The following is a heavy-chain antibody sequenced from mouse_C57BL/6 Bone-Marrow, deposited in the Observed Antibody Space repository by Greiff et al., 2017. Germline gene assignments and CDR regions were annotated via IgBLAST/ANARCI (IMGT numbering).Heavy chain of an antibody. CDR2: IHPNSGST. D-gene: IGHD2-2*01. Sequence: QVHVKQPGAELVKPGASVKLSCKASGYTFTSYWMHWVKQRPGQGLEWIGMIHPNSGSTNYNEKFKSKATLTVDKSSSTAYMQLSSLTSEDSAVYYCAREGLRRSGFAYWGQGTLVTVSA. V-gene: IGHV1-64*01. J-gene: IGHJ3*01. CDR3: AREGLRRSGFAY. CDR1: GYTFTSYW.